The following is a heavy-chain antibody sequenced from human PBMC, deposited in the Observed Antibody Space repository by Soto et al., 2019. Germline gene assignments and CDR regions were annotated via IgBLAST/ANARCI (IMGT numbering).Heavy chain of an antibody. CDR1: GFTFSDYY. CDR2: ISSSGSTI. Sequence: PGGSLRLSCAASGFTFSDYYMSWIRQAPGKGLEWVSYISSSGSTIYYADSVKGRFTISRDNAKNSLYLQMNSLRAEDTAVYYCASRPCTNGVCYADYWGQGPLVTVSS. D-gene: IGHD2-8*01. V-gene: IGHV3-11*01. J-gene: IGHJ4*02. CDR3: ASRPCTNGVCYADY.